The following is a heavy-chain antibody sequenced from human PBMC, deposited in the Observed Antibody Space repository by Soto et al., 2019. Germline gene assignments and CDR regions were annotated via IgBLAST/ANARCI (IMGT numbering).Heavy chain of an antibody. D-gene: IGHD6-6*01. Sequence: SETLSLTCSVAGGSLSSYCWSWIRQPPRKGLEWIGFIYYSGITKYNPSLKSRVSISVDTSKNQFFLKLSSVTAADTAVYYCASSSSSWYYYYMDVWGKGTTVTVSS. CDR1: GGSLSSYC. V-gene: IGHV4-59*08. J-gene: IGHJ6*03. CDR3: ASSSSSWYYYYMDV. CDR2: IYYSGIT.